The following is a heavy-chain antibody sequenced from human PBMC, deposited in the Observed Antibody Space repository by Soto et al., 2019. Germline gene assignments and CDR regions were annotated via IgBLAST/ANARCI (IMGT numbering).Heavy chain of an antibody. Sequence: ASVKVSCKASGYTFTGYYMHWVRQAPGQGLEWMGWINPNSGGTNYAQKFQGWVTMTRDTSISTAYMELSRLRSDDTAVYYCARSLYSSSSGYYYGMDVWGQGTTVTVSS. CDR3: ARSLYSSSSGYYYGMDV. J-gene: IGHJ6*02. V-gene: IGHV1-2*04. D-gene: IGHD6-6*01. CDR1: GYTFTGYY. CDR2: INPNSGGT.